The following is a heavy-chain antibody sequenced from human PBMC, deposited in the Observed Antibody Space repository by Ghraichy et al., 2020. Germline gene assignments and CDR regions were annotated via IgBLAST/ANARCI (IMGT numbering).Heavy chain of an antibody. J-gene: IGHJ6*02. D-gene: IGHD3-9*01. Sequence: ASVKVSCKASGYTFTSYDINWVRQATGQGLEWMGWMNPNSGNTGYAQKFQGRVTMTRNTSISTAYMELSSLRSEDTAVYYCARQEKKGVRYYDILTGYFSGDDYYYGMDVWGQGTTVTVSS. CDR1: GYTFTSYD. CDR2: MNPNSGNT. CDR3: ARQEKKGVRYYDILTGYFSGDDYYYGMDV. V-gene: IGHV1-8*01.